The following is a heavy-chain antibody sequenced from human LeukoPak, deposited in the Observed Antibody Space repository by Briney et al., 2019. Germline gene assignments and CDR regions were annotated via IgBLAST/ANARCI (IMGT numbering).Heavy chain of an antibody. CDR1: GYTFTSYD. J-gene: IGHJ6*02. V-gene: IGHV1-8*01. Sequence: VASVKVSCKASGYTFTSYDINWVRQATGQGLEWMGWMNPNSGNTGYAQKFQGRVTMTRNTSISTAYMELSSPRSEDTAVYYCARGRRLYYYYGMDVWGQGTTVTVSS. CDR3: ARGRRLYYYYGMDV. CDR2: MNPNSGNT.